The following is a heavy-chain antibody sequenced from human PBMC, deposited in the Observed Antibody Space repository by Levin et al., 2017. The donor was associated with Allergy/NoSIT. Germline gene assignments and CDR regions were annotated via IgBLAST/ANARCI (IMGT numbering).Heavy chain of an antibody. CDR1: GFTVSDHY. D-gene: IGHD4-17*01. V-gene: IGHV3-72*01. Sequence: GESLKISCAASGFTVSDHYMDWFRQAPGKGLEWVGRMRNKANSYTTEYAASVKGRFTISRDDSKSSLYLQMNSLNAEDTAVYYCARLAVSVTTGSDFWGQGTLVTVSS. CDR2: MRNKANSYTT. CDR3: ARLAVSVTTGSDF. J-gene: IGHJ4*02.